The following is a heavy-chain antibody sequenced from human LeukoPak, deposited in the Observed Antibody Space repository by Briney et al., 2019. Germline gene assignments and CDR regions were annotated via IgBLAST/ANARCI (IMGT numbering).Heavy chain of an antibody. CDR2: FDPEDGET. CDR3: ATDPQYYGSGRLGY. V-gene: IGHV1-24*01. CDR1: GYTLTELS. J-gene: IGHJ4*02. Sequence: ASVKVSCKVSGYTLTELSMHWMRQAPGKGLEWMGGFDPEDGETIYAQKFQGRVTMTEDTSTDTAYMELSSLRSEDTAVYYCATDPQYYGSGRLGYWGQGTLVTVSS. D-gene: IGHD3-10*01.